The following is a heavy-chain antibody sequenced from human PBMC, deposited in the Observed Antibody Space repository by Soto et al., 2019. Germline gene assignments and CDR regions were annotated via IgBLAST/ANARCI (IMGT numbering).Heavy chain of an antibody. J-gene: IGHJ4*02. D-gene: IGHD6-25*01. CDR1: GFTFSSYA. Sequence: EVQLLESGGGLVQPGRSLRLSCAASGFTFSSYAMSWVRQAPGKGLEWVSAISGSGGTTYYAASVKGRFTISRDNYKNTRLLQMNSLRAEDTAVYYCAKFFVETGGSSGWPWTFHYWGQGTLVTVSS. V-gene: IGHV3-23*01. CDR3: AKFFVETGGSSGWPWTFHY. CDR2: ISGSGGTT.